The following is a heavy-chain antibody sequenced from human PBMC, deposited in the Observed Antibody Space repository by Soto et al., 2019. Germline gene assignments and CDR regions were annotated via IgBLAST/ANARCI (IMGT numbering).Heavy chain of an antibody. D-gene: IGHD6-13*01. CDR3: ARSDSVGVAAGTLDY. CDR1: GYSFTSYW. CDR2: IYPGDSDT. J-gene: IGHJ4*02. V-gene: IGHV5-51*01. Sequence: LKIFCKGSGYSFTSYWIGWVRQMPGKGLEWMGIIYPGDSDTRYSPSFQGQVTISADKSISTAYLQWSSLKASDTAMYYCARSDSVGVAAGTLDYWGQGTLVTVSS.